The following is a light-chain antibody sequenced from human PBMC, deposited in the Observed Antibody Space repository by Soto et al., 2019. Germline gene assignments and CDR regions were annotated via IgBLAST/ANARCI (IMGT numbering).Light chain of an antibody. CDR2: EAS. CDR3: QQYNSYSYT. J-gene: IGKJ2*01. V-gene: IGKV1-5*03. CDR1: QSISSW. Sequence: DLPMTQSPSTLSASVGDRVTITCRASQSISSWLAWYQQKPGRAPKVLIYEASTLESGVPSRFSGSGSGTEFTLTISSLQPDDFATYYCQQYNSYSYTFGQGTKLESK.